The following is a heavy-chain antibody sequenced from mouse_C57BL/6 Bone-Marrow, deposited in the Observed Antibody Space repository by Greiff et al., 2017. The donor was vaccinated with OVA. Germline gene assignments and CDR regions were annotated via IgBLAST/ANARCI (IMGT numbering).Heavy chain of an antibody. Sequence: EVQLVESGPGLVKPSQSLSLTCSVTGYSITSGYYWNWIRQFPGNKLEWMSYISYDGSNNYNPSLKNRIPITRDTSKNQFFLKLNSVTTEDTATYYCARRGIITTVVADWYFDVWGTGTTVTVSS. CDR2: ISYDGSN. CDR3: ARRGIITTVVADWYFDV. CDR1: GYSITSGYY. D-gene: IGHD1-1*01. J-gene: IGHJ1*03. V-gene: IGHV3-6*01.